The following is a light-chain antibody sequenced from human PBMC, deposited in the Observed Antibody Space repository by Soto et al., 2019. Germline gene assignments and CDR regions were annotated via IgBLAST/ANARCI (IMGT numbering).Light chain of an antibody. CDR2: KAS. V-gene: IGKV1-5*03. CDR1: QTISSW. Sequence: DIQMTQSPSTLSGSVGGRFTITCLAIQTISSWLAWYQRKPGKAPKLLIYKASTLKSGVPSRFRGSGSGTEFTLTISSLQPDDFATYYCQHYNSYSEAFGQGTKVDIK. CDR3: QHYNSYSEA. J-gene: IGKJ1*01.